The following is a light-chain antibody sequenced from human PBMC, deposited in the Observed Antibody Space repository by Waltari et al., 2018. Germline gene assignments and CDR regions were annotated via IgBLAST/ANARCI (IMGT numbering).Light chain of an antibody. CDR3: SSYISSSTLEL. J-gene: IGLJ2*01. CDR2: DVR. V-gene: IGLV2-14*03. Sequence: QSALTQPASVSGSPGQSITISCTGTRSAVAGYKSVSWYQQHPGKAPKLMIYDVRNRPSVVSTCFSGSKSGNTASLTISGLQAEDEADYYCSSYISSSTLELFGGGTSLTVL. CDR1: RSAVAGYKS.